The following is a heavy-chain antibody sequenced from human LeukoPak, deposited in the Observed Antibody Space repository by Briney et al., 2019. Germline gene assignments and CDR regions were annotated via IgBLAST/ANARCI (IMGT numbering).Heavy chain of an antibody. V-gene: IGHV1-2*04. D-gene: IGHD6-6*01. J-gene: IGHJ3*02. CDR3: ARNVIAAREAFDI. CDR2: INPNSGGT. Sequence: ASVKVSCKASGYTFTGYYMHWVRQAPGQGLEWMGWINPNSGGTNYAQKFQGWVTMTRDTSISTAYMELSRLRSDDTAVYYCARNVIAAREAFDIWGQGTMVTVSS. CDR1: GYTFTGYY.